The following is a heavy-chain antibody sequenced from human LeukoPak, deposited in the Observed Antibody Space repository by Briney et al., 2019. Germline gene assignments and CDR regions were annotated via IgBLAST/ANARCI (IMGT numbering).Heavy chain of an antibody. CDR2: IYTSGST. CDR1: GGSISSYY. D-gene: IGHD6-13*01. J-gene: IGHJ4*02. V-gene: IGHV4-4*07. CDR3: ARSGSYSGQLVG. Sequence: SETLSLTCTVSGGSISSYYWSWIRQPARTGLEWIGRIYTSGSTNYNPSLKSRVTMSVDTSKNQFSLKLSSVTAADTAVYYCARSGSYSGQLVGWGQGTLVTVSS.